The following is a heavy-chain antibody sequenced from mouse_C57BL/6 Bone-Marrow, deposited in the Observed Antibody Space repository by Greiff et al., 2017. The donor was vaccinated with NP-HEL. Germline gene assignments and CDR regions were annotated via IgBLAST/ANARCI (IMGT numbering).Heavy chain of an antibody. V-gene: IGHV1-64*01. J-gene: IGHJ2*01. CDR2: IHPNSGST. D-gene: IGHD2-10*01. CDR1: GYTFTSYW. CDR3: ARKGLLLEGFDY. Sequence: QVQLQQPGAELVKPGASVKLSCKASGYTFTSYWMHWVKQRPGQGLEWIGMIHPNSGSTNYNEKFKSKATLTVDKSSSTAYMQLSSLTSEDSAVYYCARKGLLLEGFDYWGQGTTLTVSS.